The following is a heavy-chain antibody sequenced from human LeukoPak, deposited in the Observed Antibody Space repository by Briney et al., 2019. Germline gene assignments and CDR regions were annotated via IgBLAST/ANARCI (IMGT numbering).Heavy chain of an antibody. D-gene: IGHD4-11*01. CDR1: GYTFTSYG. CDR2: INAYNGNT. V-gene: IGHV1-18*01. Sequence: GASVKVSCKASGYTFTSYGISWVRPAPGQGLEWMGWINAYNGNTNYAQKLQGRVTMTTDTSTSTAYMELRSLRSDDTAVYYCARDPSYSAISVYFDYWGQGTLVTVSS. J-gene: IGHJ4*02. CDR3: ARDPSYSAISVYFDY.